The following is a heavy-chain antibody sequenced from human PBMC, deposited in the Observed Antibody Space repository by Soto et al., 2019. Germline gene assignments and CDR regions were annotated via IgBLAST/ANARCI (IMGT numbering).Heavy chain of an antibody. Sequence: ASVKVSCKASGYTFTSYAMHWVRQAPGQRLEWMGWINAGNGNTKYSQKFQGRVTITRDTSASTAYMELSSLRSEDTVVFYCARNRRSVPESECFQHWGQGTLVTVSS. CDR1: GYTFTSYA. J-gene: IGHJ1*01. V-gene: IGHV1-3*01. D-gene: IGHD3-16*01. CDR2: INAGNGNT. CDR3: ARNRRSVPESECFQH.